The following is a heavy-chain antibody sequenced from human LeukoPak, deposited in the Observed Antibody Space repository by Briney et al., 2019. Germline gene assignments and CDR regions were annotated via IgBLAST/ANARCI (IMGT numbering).Heavy chain of an antibody. J-gene: IGHJ4*02. CDR3: ARLGYYGSGSYLDY. CDR2: INAGNGNT. D-gene: IGHD3-10*01. CDR1: GYTFTSYA. V-gene: IGHV1-3*03. Sequence: ASVKVSCKASGYTFTSYAMHWVRQAPGQRLEWMGWINAGNGNTKYSQEFQGRVTITRDTSASTAYMELSSLRSEDMAVYYCARLGYYGSGSYLDYWGQGTLVTVSS.